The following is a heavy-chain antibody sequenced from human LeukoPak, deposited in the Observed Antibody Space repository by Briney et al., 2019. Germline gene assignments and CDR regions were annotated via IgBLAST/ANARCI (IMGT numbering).Heavy chain of an antibody. Sequence: GGSLRLSCAASGFTFSSYSMNWVRQAPGKGLEWVSSISSSSSYIHYADSVKGRFTISRDNAKNSLYLQMNSLRAEDTAVYYCARARGTGTTRLDYWGQGTLVTVSS. CDR2: ISSSSSYI. D-gene: IGHD1-7*01. CDR3: ARARGTGTTRLDY. J-gene: IGHJ4*02. V-gene: IGHV3-21*01. CDR1: GFTFSSYS.